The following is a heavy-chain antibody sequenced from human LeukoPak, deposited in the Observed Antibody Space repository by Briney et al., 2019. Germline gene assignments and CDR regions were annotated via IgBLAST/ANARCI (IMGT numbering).Heavy chain of an antibody. Sequence: GGSLRLSCAASGFAFSNYAMSWVRQAPGKGLEWVSPISDSGASTYYADSVKGRFTISRDNSKNTLYLQMNSLRVEDSAVYYCAKGGRGYSYGSLDYWGQGTLVTVSS. CDR3: AKGGRGYSYGSLDY. CDR2: ISDSGAST. CDR1: GFAFSNYA. V-gene: IGHV3-23*01. J-gene: IGHJ4*02. D-gene: IGHD5-18*01.